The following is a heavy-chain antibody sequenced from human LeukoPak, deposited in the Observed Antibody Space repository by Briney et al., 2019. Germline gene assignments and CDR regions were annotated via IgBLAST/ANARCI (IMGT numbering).Heavy chain of an antibody. D-gene: IGHD3-3*01. CDR2: IRIEGSNK. V-gene: IGHV3-30*02. CDR1: GFAFSGYG. CDR3: AKLQGTYDFWSGSRTCWMDPECYMDV. J-gene: IGHJ6*03. Sequence: GGSLRLSRAASGFAFSGYGMHWVRQAPGKGLGCVAFIRIEGSNKTTADPAKGGLTFSRANSKITLYLQMNSLRAEDTAVYYCAKLQGTYDFWSGSRTCWMDPECYMDVWGKGTTVTVSS.